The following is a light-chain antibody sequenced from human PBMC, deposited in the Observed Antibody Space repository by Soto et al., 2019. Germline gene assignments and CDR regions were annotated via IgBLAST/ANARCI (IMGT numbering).Light chain of an antibody. V-gene: IGKV1-39*01. CDR3: QQSYSTPIS. Sequence: DIQMTQSPSSLSASVGDRVTITCRASQSISSYLNWYQQKPGKATKLLIYAASSLQSGDPSRFSGSGSGTDFTLTISSLQPEDFATYYCQQSYSTPISFGQGTRLEIK. CDR2: AAS. J-gene: IGKJ5*01. CDR1: QSISSY.